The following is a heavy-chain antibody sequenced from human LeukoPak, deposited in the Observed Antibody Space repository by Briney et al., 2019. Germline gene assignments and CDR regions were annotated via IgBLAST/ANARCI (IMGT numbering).Heavy chain of an antibody. Sequence: GGSLRLSCAASGFTFSSYAMSWVRQAPGKGLEWVSAISGSGGSTYYADSVKGRFTISRDNSKNTLYLQMNSLRAEDTAVYYCAKYCSGGSCYSLDCWGQGTLVTVSS. J-gene: IGHJ4*02. CDR1: GFTFSSYA. CDR2: ISGSGGST. CDR3: AKYCSGGSCYSLDC. V-gene: IGHV3-23*01. D-gene: IGHD2-15*01.